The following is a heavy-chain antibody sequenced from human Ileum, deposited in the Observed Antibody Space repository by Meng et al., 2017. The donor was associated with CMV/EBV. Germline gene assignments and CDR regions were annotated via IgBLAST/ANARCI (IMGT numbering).Heavy chain of an antibody. J-gene: IGHJ4*02. CDR1: GFTFSDWS. CDR3: ARDGSSWSRYY. CDR2: ISHIGGHI. V-gene: IGHV3-21*01. Sequence: LCCAASGFTFSDWSMNCVRQAAGKGLEWVSSISHIGGHIFYADSGRGRFTISRDNAKNSLFLQMDSLRAEDAAVYYCARDGSSWSRYYWGQRTLVTVSS. D-gene: IGHD6-13*01.